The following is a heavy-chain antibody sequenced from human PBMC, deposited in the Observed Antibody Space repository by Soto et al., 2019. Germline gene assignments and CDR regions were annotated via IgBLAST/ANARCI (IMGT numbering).Heavy chain of an antibody. D-gene: IGHD6-13*01. CDR1: GFTFSSYA. Sequence: RLSCAASGFTFSSYAMHWVRQAPGNGLEWVGVISYDGSNKYYADSVKGRFTISRDNSKNTLYLQMNSLRAEDTAVYYCAKAQTEIAAAGDYYYYGMDVWCQGTTVTVSS. J-gene: IGHJ6*02. V-gene: IGHV3-30-3*01. CDR3: AKAQTEIAAAGDYYYYGMDV. CDR2: ISYDGSNK.